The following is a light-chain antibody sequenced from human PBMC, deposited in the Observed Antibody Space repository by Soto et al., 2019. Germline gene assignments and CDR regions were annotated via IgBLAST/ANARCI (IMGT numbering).Light chain of an antibody. Sequence: DVVMTQSPLSLPVTLGQPASISCRSSQSLAYSDGNTYLNWFQQRPGQSPRRLIYKVSNRDSGVPDRFTGSGSRTDFTLQISRVEAEDVGVYYCMQGTHWPPYTFGQGTKLEIK. CDR1: QSLAYSDGNTY. V-gene: IGKV2-30*01. CDR2: KVS. CDR3: MQGTHWPPYT. J-gene: IGKJ2*01.